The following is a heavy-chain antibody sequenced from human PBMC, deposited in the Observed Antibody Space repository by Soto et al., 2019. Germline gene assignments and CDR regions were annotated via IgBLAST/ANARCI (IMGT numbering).Heavy chain of an antibody. Sequence: EVQLLESGGALVQPGGSLRLSCAASGFPFSSFALSWVRQAPGKGLEWVSAISGGGGSTYYADSVQGRFTISRDNSKRTVLLQMNSLRDEDTALYYCAKDSGWLAARDWFDHWGQGTLVTVSS. J-gene: IGHJ5*02. CDR2: ISGGGGST. CDR3: AKDSGWLAARDWFDH. CDR1: GFPFSSFA. D-gene: IGHD3-22*01. V-gene: IGHV3-23*01.